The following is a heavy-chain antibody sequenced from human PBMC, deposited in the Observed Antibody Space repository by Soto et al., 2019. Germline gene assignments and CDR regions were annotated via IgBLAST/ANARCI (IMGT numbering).Heavy chain of an antibody. Sequence: SETLSLTCTVSGGSIISCGYYWSLIRQHPGKGLEWIGYIYYSGSTYYNPSLKSRVTISVDTSKNQFSLKLSSVTAADTAVYYCARTRRNNWNYLFDYWGQGTLVTVSS. CDR1: GGSIISCGYY. CDR2: IYYSGST. CDR3: ARTRRNNWNYLFDY. V-gene: IGHV4-31*03. J-gene: IGHJ4*02. D-gene: IGHD1-7*01.